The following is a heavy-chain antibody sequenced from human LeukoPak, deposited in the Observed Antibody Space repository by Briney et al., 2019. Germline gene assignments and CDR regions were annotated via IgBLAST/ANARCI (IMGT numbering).Heavy chain of an antibody. CDR2: IFYSGRT. CDR3: AASVAASGHHFDY. D-gene: IGHD2-21*01. V-gene: IGHV4-59*08. CDR1: ADSMSSHY. J-gene: IGHJ4*02. Sequence: PSETLSLTCSVSADSMSSHYWSWIRQPPGMGLEWIGYIFYSGRTIYNPSLKSRLTLSLHTSNNQFSLKLTSVSAADTALYFCAASVAASGHHFDYWGQGILVTVSS.